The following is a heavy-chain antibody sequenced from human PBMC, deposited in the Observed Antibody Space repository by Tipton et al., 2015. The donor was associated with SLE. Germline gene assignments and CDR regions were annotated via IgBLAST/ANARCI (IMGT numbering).Heavy chain of an antibody. CDR2: IYYSGST. CDR1: GGSISHSYYY. CDR3: ARERYCSSSRCLTGYFYFLDV. J-gene: IGHJ6*03. V-gene: IGHV4-39*07. Sequence: TLSLTCTVSGGSISHSYYYWGWIRPPPGKGLEWIGRIYYSGSTYSNPSLKSRVTISGDTSKNQFSLKLSSVTAADTAVYYCARERYCSSSRCLTGYFYFLDVWGKGTTVTVSS. D-gene: IGHD2-2*01.